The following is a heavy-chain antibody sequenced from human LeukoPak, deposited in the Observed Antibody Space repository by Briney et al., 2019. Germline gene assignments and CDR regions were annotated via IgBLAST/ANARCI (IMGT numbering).Heavy chain of an antibody. D-gene: IGHD4-17*01. CDR1: GGTFSSYA. Sequence: GASVKVSCKASGGTFSSYAISWVRQAPGQGLEWMGWINPNSGGTNYAQKFQGRVTMTRDTSISTAYMELSRLRSDDTAVYYCAREGPYGDYAYWGQGTLVTVSS. CDR3: AREGPYGDYAY. V-gene: IGHV1-2*02. J-gene: IGHJ4*02. CDR2: INPNSGGT.